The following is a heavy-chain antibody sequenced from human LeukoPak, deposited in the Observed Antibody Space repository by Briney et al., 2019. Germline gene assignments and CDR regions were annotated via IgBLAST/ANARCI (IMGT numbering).Heavy chain of an antibody. CDR2: IYNSGST. Sequence: SETLSLTCAISGGSISSYYWSWIRQSPGKGLEWLGYIYNSGSTNYNPSLKSRIAISIDTSKNQFSLKVRSVTAEDTAVYYCARPAAFYGLRIYAFDLWGKGTMVIVSS. CDR1: GGSISSYY. V-gene: IGHV4-4*09. D-gene: IGHD6-25*01. CDR3: ARPAAFYGLRIYAFDL. J-gene: IGHJ3*01.